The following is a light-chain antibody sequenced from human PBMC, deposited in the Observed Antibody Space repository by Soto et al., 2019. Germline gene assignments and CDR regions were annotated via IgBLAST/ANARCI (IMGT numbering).Light chain of an antibody. V-gene: IGLV2-14*01. CDR1: SSDVGGYKY. J-gene: IGLJ2*01. CDR2: DVT. Sequence: QSALTQPASVSGSPGQSITISCTGTSSDVGGYKYVSWYQQHPGKAPKLMIYDVTNRPSGVSNRFSGSKSGNTASLTISGLQAEDEADYYCNSYTSSSTQVFGGGTQLTVL. CDR3: NSYTSSSTQV.